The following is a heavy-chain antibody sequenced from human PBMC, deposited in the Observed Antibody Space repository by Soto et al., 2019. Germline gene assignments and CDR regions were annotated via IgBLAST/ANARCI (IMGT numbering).Heavy chain of an antibody. CDR1: GGSISSGGYY. CDR2: IYYSGST. Sequence: QVQLQESGPGLVKPSQTLSLTCTVSGGSISSGGYYWSWIRQHPGKGLEWIGSIYYSGSTYYNPSLKXXVTISVDTSKNQFSLKLSSVTAADTAVYSCARAPALGWFDPWGQGTLVTVSS. V-gene: IGHV4-31*03. CDR3: ARAPALGWFDP. J-gene: IGHJ5*02.